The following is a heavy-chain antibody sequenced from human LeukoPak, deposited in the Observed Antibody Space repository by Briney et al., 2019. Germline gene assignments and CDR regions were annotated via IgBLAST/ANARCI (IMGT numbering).Heavy chain of an antibody. V-gene: IGHV1-69*01. J-gene: IGHJ4*02. CDR3: AALLPSGIAAAGSEDY. Sequence: SVKVSCKASGGTFSSYAISWVRQAPGQGLEWMGGIIPIFGTANYAQKFQGRVTITADESTSTAYMELSSLRSEDTAVYYCAALLPSGIAAAGSEDYWGQGTLVTVSS. CDR2: IIPIFGTA. CDR1: GGTFSSYA. D-gene: IGHD6-13*01.